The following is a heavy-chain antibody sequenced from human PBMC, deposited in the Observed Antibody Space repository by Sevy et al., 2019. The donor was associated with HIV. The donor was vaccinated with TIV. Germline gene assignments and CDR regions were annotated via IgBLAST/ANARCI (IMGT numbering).Heavy chain of an antibody. Sequence: GGSLRLSCAASGFPLSGYWMHRVRQVPGEGLVWVSRLKSVESSTTYADSVKGRFTVSRDNAKNTVYLQMNSLRAEDTGVYYCAREASSWYGVDYWGQGTLVTVSS. CDR1: GFPLSGYW. CDR2: LKSVESST. CDR3: AREASSWYGVDY. J-gene: IGHJ4*02. V-gene: IGHV3-74*01. D-gene: IGHD6-13*01.